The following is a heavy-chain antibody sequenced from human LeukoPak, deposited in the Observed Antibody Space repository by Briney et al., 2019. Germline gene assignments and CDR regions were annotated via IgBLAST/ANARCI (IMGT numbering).Heavy chain of an antibody. CDR2: IYTSGTT. V-gene: IGHV4-4*07. D-gene: IGHD6-13*01. J-gene: IGHJ4*02. CDR1: GGSIRGYY. Sequence: SETLSLTCTVSGGSIRGYYWSWLRQPAGKGLEWIGRIYTSGTTNYNPSLKSRATMSVDTSKNQFSLELTSVTAADTAVYYCVRGGSAAAAVFDYWGQGTLVTVSS. CDR3: VRGGSAAAAVFDY.